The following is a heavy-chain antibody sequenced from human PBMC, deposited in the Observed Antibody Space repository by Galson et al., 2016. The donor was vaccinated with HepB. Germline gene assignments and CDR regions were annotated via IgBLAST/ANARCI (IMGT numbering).Heavy chain of an antibody. D-gene: IGHD3-16*02. CDR3: ARFLMGVTVHDLDC. Sequence: ALRLSCAASGFIFINYWMSWVRQAPGKGLEWVANINQGGSAKDYVDSMKGRFTISRDNAKNSLFLQMNSLRVEEPAVYYCARFLMGVTVHDLDCWGHGTLVTVSS. CDR1: GFIFINYW. V-gene: IGHV3-7*01. CDR2: INQGGSAK. J-gene: IGHJ4*01.